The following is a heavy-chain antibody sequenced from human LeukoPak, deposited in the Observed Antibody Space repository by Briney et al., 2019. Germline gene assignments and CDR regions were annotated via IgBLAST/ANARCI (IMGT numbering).Heavy chain of an antibody. CDR1: GFTFSSYS. CDR3: ASQYTSSRIFDD. J-gene: IGHJ4*02. D-gene: IGHD6-13*01. V-gene: IGHV3-21*01. Sequence: GGSLRLSCAASGFTFSSYSMNWVRQAPGKGLEWVSSISSSSTYIYYADSVKGRFTVSRDNTKNSLYLQMNSLRAEDTAVYFCASQYTSSRIFDDWGQGTLVTVSS. CDR2: ISSSSTYI.